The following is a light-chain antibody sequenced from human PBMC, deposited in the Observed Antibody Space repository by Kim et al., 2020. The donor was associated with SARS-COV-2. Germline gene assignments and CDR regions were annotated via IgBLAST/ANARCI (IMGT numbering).Light chain of an antibody. V-gene: IGLV3-1*01. Sequence: VSPGQTASITCSGDKLGYKYACWYQQKPGQSPVLVIYQDSKRPSGIPERFSGSNSGNTATLTISGTQAMDEADYYCQAWDSSTNWVFGGGTQLTVL. CDR3: QAWDSSTNWV. J-gene: IGLJ3*02. CDR1: KLGYKY. CDR2: QDS.